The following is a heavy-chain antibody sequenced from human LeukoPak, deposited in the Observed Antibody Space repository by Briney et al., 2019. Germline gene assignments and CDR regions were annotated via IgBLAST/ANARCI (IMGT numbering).Heavy chain of an antibody. V-gene: IGHV3-23*01. CDR2: ISGSGGST. Sequence: GGSLRLSCAASGFTFSSYAMSWVRQAPGKGLEWASTISGSGGSTYYADSVKGRFTISRDNSKNTLYLQMNSLRAEDTAVYYCAKGRDGYTAFDYWGQGTLATVSS. CDR1: GFTFSSYA. J-gene: IGHJ4*02. D-gene: IGHD5-24*01. CDR3: AKGRDGYTAFDY.